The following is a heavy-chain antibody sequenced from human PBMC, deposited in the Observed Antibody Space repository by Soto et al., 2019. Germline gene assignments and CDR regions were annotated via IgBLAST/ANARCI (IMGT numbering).Heavy chain of an antibody. CDR2: ISYDGSNT. J-gene: IGHJ6*02. Sequence: GGSLRLSCAASGFTFSNYGMHWVRQAPGKGLEWVVLISYDGSNTYYADSVKGRFTISRDNSKNTLYLQMNSLRAEDTALYYCAKGEYCSGESCYYNYNMDVWGQGTTVTVSS. CDR1: GFTFSNYG. CDR3: AKGEYCSGESCYYNYNMDV. D-gene: IGHD2-15*01. V-gene: IGHV3-30*18.